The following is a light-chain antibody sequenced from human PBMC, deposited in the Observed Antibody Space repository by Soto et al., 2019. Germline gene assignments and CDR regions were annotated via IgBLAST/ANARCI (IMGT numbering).Light chain of an antibody. Sequence: QSVLTQPASVSGSPGQSITISCTGSSSNIGAGYDVHWYQQLPGTAPKLLIYGNSNRPSGVPDRFSGSKSGTSASLAITGLQAEDEADYYCQSYDSSLSGYVFGTGTKVTAL. CDR3: QSYDSSLSGYV. CDR1: SSNIGAGYD. V-gene: IGLV1-40*01. CDR2: GNS. J-gene: IGLJ1*01.